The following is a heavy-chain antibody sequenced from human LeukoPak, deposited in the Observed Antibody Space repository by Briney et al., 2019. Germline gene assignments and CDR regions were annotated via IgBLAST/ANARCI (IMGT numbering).Heavy chain of an antibody. J-gene: IGHJ4*02. CDR2: INWNGGST. V-gene: IGHV3-20*04. Sequence: GGSLRLSCAASGFTFDDHGMSWVRQAPGKGLEWVSGINWNGGSTGYADSVKGRFTISRDNAKNSLYLQMNSLRAEDTALYYCARDSGYGGYWNYGYDYWGQGTLVTVSS. CDR3: ARDSGYGGYWNYGYDY. CDR1: GFTFDDHG. D-gene: IGHD1-7*01.